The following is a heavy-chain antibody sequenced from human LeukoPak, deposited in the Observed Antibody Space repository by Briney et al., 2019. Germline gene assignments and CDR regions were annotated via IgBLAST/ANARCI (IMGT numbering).Heavy chain of an antibody. D-gene: IGHD3-16*01. CDR3: ARGGKIYDTLFGAFDI. Sequence: GASVKVSCKASGYTFTSYAMHWVRQAPGQGLEWMGWINPTSGDTDYAQKFQGRVTVTRDAPISTAYMELSRLRSDDTAVYCCARGGKIYDTLFGAFDIWGQGTMVTVSS. V-gene: IGHV1-2*02. J-gene: IGHJ3*02. CDR1: GYTFTSYA. CDR2: INPTSGDT.